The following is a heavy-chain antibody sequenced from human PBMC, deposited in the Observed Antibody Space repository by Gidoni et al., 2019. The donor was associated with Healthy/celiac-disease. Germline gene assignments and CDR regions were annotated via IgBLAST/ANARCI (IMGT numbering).Heavy chain of an antibody. Sequence: QVQLQQWGAGLLKPSETLYPTCAVYGGSFSGYYWSWIRQPPGKGLEWIGEINHSGSPNYNPSLKSRVTISVDTSKNQFSLKLSSVTAADTAVYYCARRAAKFSFDPWGQGTLVTVSS. CDR3: ARRAAKFSFDP. V-gene: IGHV4-34*01. CDR1: GGSFSGYY. CDR2: INHSGSP. J-gene: IGHJ5*02.